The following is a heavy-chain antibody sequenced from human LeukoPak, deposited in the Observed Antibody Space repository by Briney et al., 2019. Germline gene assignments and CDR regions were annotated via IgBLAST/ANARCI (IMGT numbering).Heavy chain of an antibody. CDR2: LYSGGSI. V-gene: IGHV3-53*01. CDR1: GLIVSSNY. J-gene: IGHJ3*02. D-gene: IGHD4-17*01. CDR3: ARRAGSTVTTLYAFDI. Sequence: SGGSLRLSCAASGLIVSSNYMSWVRQAPGKGLEWVSVLYSGGSIYYADSVKGRFTISRDNAKNSLYLQMNSLRDEDTAVYYCARRAGSTVTTLYAFDIWGQGTMVTVSS.